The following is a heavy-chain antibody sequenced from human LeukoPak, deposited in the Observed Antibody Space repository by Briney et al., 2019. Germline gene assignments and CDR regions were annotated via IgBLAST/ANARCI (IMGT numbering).Heavy chain of an antibody. CDR3: ARGFGSNFDI. D-gene: IGHD6-13*01. J-gene: IGHJ3*02. CDR2: IVSRSRTT. CDR1: GITFSSNS. V-gene: IGHV3-48*01. Sequence: GGALRLSCAASGITFSSNSINWVRQAPGKGLEGVSYIVSRSRTTYYADSVKGRFTISRANSKNSLYLQMNSLRGEDRAVYYCARGFGSNFDIWGQGTMVTVSS.